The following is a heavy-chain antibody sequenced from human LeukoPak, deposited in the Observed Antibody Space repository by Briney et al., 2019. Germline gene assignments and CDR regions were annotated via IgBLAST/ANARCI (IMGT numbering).Heavy chain of an antibody. D-gene: IGHD6-19*01. CDR2: IYYSGST. Sequence: PSQTLSLTCTVSGGSISSGGYYWSWIRQHPGKGLEWIGYIYYSGSTLYNPSFKSRVTISVDTSKNQFSLNLRSVTAADTAVYYCARLSSQWLVDYWGQGTLVTVSS. CDR3: ARLSSQWLVDY. V-gene: IGHV4-31*03. CDR1: GGSISSGGYY. J-gene: IGHJ4*02.